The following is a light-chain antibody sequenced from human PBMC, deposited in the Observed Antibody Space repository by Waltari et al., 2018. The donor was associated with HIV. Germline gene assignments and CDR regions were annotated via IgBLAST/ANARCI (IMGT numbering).Light chain of an antibody. V-gene: IGLV1-44*01. Sequence: QSVLTQPPSASGTPGRRVTISCSGSSSNLGSNTVNWYQQLPETAPKLLIYSNNQRPSGVPDRFSGSKSGTSASLAISGLQSEDEADYYCATWDDSLSWVFGGGTKLTVL. CDR2: SNN. CDR1: SSNLGSNT. J-gene: IGLJ3*02. CDR3: ATWDDSLSWV.